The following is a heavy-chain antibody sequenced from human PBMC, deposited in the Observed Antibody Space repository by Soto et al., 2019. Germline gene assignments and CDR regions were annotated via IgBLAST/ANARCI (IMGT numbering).Heavy chain of an antibody. J-gene: IGHJ4*02. D-gene: IGHD3-16*01. CDR2: IDHSGST. Sequence: SETLSLTCGVNGGSFSGYYWNWIRQSPGKGLEWIGEIDHSGSTNYNPSLKSRVTILVDTSRSQLSLKLSFVTAADTAVCFCARQPRGPGYGERGLYFDYWGQGTLVT. CDR1: GGSFSGYY. V-gene: IGHV4-34*01. CDR3: ARQPRGPGYGERGLYFDY.